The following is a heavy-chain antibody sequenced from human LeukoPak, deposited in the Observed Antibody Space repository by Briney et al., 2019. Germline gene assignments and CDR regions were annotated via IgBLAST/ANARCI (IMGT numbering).Heavy chain of an antibody. J-gene: IGHJ4*02. D-gene: IGHD1-26*01. V-gene: IGHV1-18*04. Sequence: GASVKVSCKASGYTFTGYYMHWVRQAPGQGLEWMGWISGCNGNTNYAQKFQGRVSMTADTSTSTAYMELRSLRSDDTAVYYCARSGRGTYYYFDLWGQGTLVTVSS. CDR2: ISGCNGNT. CDR3: ARSGRGTYYYFDL. CDR1: GYTFTGYY.